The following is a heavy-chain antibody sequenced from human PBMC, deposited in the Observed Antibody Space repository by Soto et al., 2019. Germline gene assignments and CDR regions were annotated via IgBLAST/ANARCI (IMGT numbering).Heavy chain of an antibody. CDR2: IYHSGST. D-gene: IGHD3-10*01. CDR3: ARVAYYYAPFYYYGMDV. Sequence: PXETLSLTCAVSGCSISSSNWWSWVRQPPVKGLEWIGEIYHSGSTNYNPSLKSRVTISVDKSKNQFSLKLSSVTAADTAVYYCARVAYYYAPFYYYGMDVWGQGTTVTVSS. J-gene: IGHJ6*02. CDR1: GCSISSSNW. V-gene: IGHV4-4*02.